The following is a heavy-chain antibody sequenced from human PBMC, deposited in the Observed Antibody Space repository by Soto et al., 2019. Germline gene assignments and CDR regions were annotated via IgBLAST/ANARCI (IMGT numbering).Heavy chain of an antibody. CDR3: ARAYCSSTSCSTLGYYYGMDV. V-gene: IGHV5-51*01. CDR2: IYPGDSDT. J-gene: IGHJ6*02. D-gene: IGHD2-2*01. CDR1: GYSFTSYW. Sequence: GASLKISCKGSGYSFTSYWMGSVRQMPGKGLEWMGIIYPGDSDTRYSPSFQGQVTISADKSISTAYLQWSSLKASDTAMYYCARAYCSSTSCSTLGYYYGMDVWGQGTTVTVSS.